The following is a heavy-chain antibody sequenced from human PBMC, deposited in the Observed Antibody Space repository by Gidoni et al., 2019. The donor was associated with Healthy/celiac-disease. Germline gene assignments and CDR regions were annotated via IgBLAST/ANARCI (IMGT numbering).Heavy chain of an antibody. CDR2: IYYSGGT. Sequence: QVQLQESGPGLVKPSETLSLTCTVSGGSISSYYWSWIRQPPGKGLEWIGYIYYSGGTNYNPSLKSRVTISVDTSKNQFSLKLSSVTAADTAVYYCARDFNYYGSGSYYNWFDPWGQGTLVTVSS. V-gene: IGHV4-59*01. CDR1: GGSISSYY. CDR3: ARDFNYYGSGSYYNWFDP. J-gene: IGHJ5*02. D-gene: IGHD3-10*01.